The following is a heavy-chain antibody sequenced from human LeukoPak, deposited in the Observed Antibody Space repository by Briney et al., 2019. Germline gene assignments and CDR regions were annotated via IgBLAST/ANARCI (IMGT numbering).Heavy chain of an antibody. CDR2: INPSGGST. Sequence: GASVKVSCKASGYTFTSYYMHWVRQAPGQGLEWMGIINPSGGSTSYAQKFQGRVTMTRDTSTSTVYMELSSMRSDDTAVYYCARDPGIGVAGTDFQHWGQGTLVTVSS. V-gene: IGHV1-46*01. J-gene: IGHJ1*01. CDR3: ARDPGIGVAGTDFQH. CDR1: GYTFTSYY. D-gene: IGHD6-19*01.